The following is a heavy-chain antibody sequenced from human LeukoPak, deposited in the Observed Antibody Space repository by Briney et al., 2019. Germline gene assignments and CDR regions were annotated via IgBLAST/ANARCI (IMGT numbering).Heavy chain of an antibody. V-gene: IGHV4-59*01. D-gene: IGHD3-22*01. CDR2: IYYSGST. CDR1: GGSISSYY. Sequence: SETLSLTCTVSGGSISSYYWSWIRQPPGKGLEWIGYIYYSGSTNYNPSLKSRVTISVDTSKNQFSLKLSSVTAADTAVYYCARDGKYYYDSSGIDYWGQGTLVTVSS. CDR3: ARDGKYYYDSSGIDY. J-gene: IGHJ4*02.